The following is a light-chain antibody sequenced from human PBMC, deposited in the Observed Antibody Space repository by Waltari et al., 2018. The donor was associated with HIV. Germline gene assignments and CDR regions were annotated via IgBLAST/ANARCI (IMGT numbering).Light chain of an antibody. CDR3: AAWDDSLNGPV. CDR1: SSNIETNT. CDR2: SSN. V-gene: IGLV1-44*01. J-gene: IGLJ2*01. Sequence: QSVLTQAPSASGTPGQRVTISCSGSSSNIETNTVNWYQQLPGTAPKLLIYSSNQRPSGVPARFSGSKPGTSASLAISGLQSEDEADYYCAAWDDSLNGPVFGGGTKLTVL.